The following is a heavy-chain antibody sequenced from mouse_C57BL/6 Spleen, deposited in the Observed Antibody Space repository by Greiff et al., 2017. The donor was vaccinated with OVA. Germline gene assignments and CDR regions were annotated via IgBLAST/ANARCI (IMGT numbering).Heavy chain of an antibody. CDR3: ARDGGIYDGYSLYFDV. CDR1: GYTFTSYW. CDR2: IDPNSGGT. Sequence: QVQLKQSGAELVKPGASVKLSCKASGYTFTSYWMHWVKQRPGRGLEWIGRIDPNSGGTKYNEKFKSKATLTVDKPSSTAYMQLSSLTSEDSAVYYCARDGGIYDGYSLYFDVWGTGTTVTVSS. D-gene: IGHD2-3*01. V-gene: IGHV1-72*01. J-gene: IGHJ1*03.